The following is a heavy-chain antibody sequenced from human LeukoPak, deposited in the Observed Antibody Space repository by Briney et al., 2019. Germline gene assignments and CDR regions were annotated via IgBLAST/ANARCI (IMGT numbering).Heavy chain of an antibody. V-gene: IGHV4-4*07. CDR3: ARAYNWDLYYLDV. J-gene: IGHJ6*03. CDR2: IYTSGGT. D-gene: IGHD1-20*01. Sequence: SETLSLTCTVSGGSISSYYWSWIRQPAGKGLEWIGRIYTSGGTDYNPSLKSRVAMSVDTSKNQLPLKLSSVTAADTAVYYCARAYNWDLYYLDVWGKGTTVTVSS. CDR1: GGSISSYY.